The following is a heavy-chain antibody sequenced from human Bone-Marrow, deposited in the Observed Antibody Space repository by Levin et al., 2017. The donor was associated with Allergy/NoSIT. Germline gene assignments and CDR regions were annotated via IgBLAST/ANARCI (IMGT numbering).Heavy chain of an antibody. V-gene: IGHV3-7*01. CDR1: GFSISSYW. J-gene: IGHJ4*02. CDR3: ARDMWGGLEGDY. Sequence: TGGSLRLSCVASGFSISSYWMTWVRQSPGKGLEWVANIKHGGSEQYYADFVRGRFTISRDDAKNSHYLQMNSLTVEDTGVYFCARDMWGGLEGDYWGRGTLVTVSS. CDR2: IKHGGSEQ. D-gene: IGHD3-16*01.